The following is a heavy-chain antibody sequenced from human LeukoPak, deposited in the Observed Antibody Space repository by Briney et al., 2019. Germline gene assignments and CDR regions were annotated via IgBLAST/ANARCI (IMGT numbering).Heavy chain of an antibody. CDR3: ARNLFAGDCA. D-gene: IGHD2-21*02. J-gene: IGHJ5*02. CDR1: GFTLSSFW. CDR2: INSDGSST. Sequence: GGSLRLSCAASGFTLSSFWMHWVRQAPGKGLVWVSGINSDGSSTKCADSVKGRFTISRDNAKNTLYLQMSSLRAEDTAVYYCARNLFAGDCAWGQGTLVTVSS. V-gene: IGHV3-74*03.